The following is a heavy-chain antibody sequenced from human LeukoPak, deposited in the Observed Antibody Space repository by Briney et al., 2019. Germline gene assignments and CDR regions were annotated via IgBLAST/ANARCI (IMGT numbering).Heavy chain of an antibody. CDR3: ARDKKYSSSWYDYYYYYYMDV. V-gene: IGHV3-7*01. Sequence: PGGSLRLSCAASGFTFSSYWMSWVRQAPGKGLEWVANIKQDGSEKYYVDSVKGRFTISRDNAKNSLYLQMNSLRAEDTAVYYCARDKKYSSSWYDYYYYYYMDVWGKGTTVTISS. CDR2: IKQDGSEK. D-gene: IGHD6-13*01. CDR1: GFTFSSYW. J-gene: IGHJ6*03.